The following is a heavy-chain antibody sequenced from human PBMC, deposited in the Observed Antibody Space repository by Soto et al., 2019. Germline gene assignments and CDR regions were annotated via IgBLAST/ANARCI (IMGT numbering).Heavy chain of an antibody. CDR1: DGSIISYY. CDR2: IYYSGST. Sequence: RSLTCTVSDGSIISYYWIWIRLPPGKGLEWIGYIYYSGSTNYNPSLMSRVTMSVDTSKNQFSLKLSSVTAADTAVYYCARTYNWNDVPFEYWGQGILVTVSS. J-gene: IGHJ4*02. V-gene: IGHV4-59*13. CDR3: ARTYNWNDVPFEY. D-gene: IGHD1-20*01.